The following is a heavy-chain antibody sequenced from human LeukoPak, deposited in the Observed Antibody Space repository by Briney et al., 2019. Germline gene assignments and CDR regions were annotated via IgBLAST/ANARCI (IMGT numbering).Heavy chain of an antibody. CDR2: INSDGSST. J-gene: IGHJ6*02. D-gene: IGHD2-21*02. CDR3: ARERVFGGGDYGYPDVYYYYGMDD. V-gene: IGHV3-74*01. CDR1: GFTFSSYW. Sequence: GGSLRLSCAASGFTFSSYWMHWVRQAPGKGLVWVSRINSDGSSTSYADSVKGRFTISRDNAKNTLYLQMNSLRAEDTAVYYCARERVFGGGDYGYPDVYYYYGMDDWGQGTTVTVSS.